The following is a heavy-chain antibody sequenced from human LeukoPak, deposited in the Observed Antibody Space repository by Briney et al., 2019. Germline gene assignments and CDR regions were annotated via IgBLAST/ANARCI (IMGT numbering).Heavy chain of an antibody. CDR3: AKDLGDYGIVGDYYYYGMDV. V-gene: IGHV3-23*01. J-gene: IGHJ6*02. CDR2: ISGSGHSS. Sequence: GGSLRVSCAASGFTFRSYAMSWVRQAPGKGLEWVSTISGSGHSSYYADSVKGRFTISRDNSKHTLYLQMNSLRAEDAAIYYCAKDLGDYGIVGDYYYYGMDVWGQGTTVTVSS. CDR1: GFTFRSYA. D-gene: IGHD4-17*01.